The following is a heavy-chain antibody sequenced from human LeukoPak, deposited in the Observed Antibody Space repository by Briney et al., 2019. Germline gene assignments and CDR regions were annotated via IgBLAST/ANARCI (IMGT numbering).Heavy chain of an antibody. D-gene: IGHD3-10*01. CDR2: INHSGGT. Sequence: SETLSLTCAVYGGSFSGYYWSWIRQPPGKGLEWIGEINHSGGTNYNPSLKSRVTISVDTSKNQFSLKLSSVTAADTAVYYCARYLGSYYYYYYGMDVWGQGTTVTVSS. CDR3: ARYLGSYYYYYYGMDV. V-gene: IGHV4-34*01. J-gene: IGHJ6*02. CDR1: GGSFSGYY.